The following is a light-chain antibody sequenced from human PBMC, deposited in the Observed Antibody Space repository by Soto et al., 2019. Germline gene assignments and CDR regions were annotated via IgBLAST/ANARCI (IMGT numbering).Light chain of an antibody. Sequence: DIQMTQSPSTLSASVGDRVTITCRASQSISSWLAWYQQKPGKAPKLLIYGASSLETGVPSRFSGSGSGTEFTLSISSLQPDDVATYYCQHFNSYPWTFGQGTKVDI. CDR1: QSISSW. J-gene: IGKJ1*01. CDR3: QHFNSYPWT. CDR2: GAS. V-gene: IGKV1-5*01.